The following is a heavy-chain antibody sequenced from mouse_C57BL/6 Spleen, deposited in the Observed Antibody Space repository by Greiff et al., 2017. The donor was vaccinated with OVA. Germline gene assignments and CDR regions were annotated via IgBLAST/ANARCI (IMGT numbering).Heavy chain of an antibody. D-gene: IGHD2-4*01. J-gene: IGHJ4*01. V-gene: IGHV1-55*01. CDR2: IYPGSGST. Sequence: QVQLQQPGAELVKPGASVKMSCKASGYTFTSYWITWVKQRPGQGLEWIGDIYPGSGSTNYNEKFKSKATLTVDTSSSTAYMQLSSLTSEDSAVYYCARGEVDDYDGRGYYYAMDYWGQGTSVTVSS. CDR3: ARGEVDDYDGRGYYYAMDY. CDR1: GYTFTSYW.